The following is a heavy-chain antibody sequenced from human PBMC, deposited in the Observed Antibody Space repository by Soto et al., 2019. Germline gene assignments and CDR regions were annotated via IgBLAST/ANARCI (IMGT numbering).Heavy chain of an antibody. CDR3: AKPPAGMDV. CDR2: IYTGGNT. CDR1: GFTVTSYY. J-gene: IGHJ6*02. Sequence: PGGSLRLSCAASGFTVTSYYMSWVRQAPGKGLEWVSLIYTGGNTNYADSVKGRFTIARDNSKNTLYLQMNSLRAEDTAVYYCAKPPAGMDVWGQGTTVTVSS. V-gene: IGHV3-53*01.